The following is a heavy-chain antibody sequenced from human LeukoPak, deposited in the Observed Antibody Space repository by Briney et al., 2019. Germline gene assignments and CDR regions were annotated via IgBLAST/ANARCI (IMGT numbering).Heavy chain of an antibody. CDR1: GFGFSNFW. J-gene: IGHJ4*01. CDR3: AREADPSLYASSSPDY. CDR2: IKADGTTT. V-gene: IGHV3-74*01. Sequence: GSLTLSCAASGFGFSNFWMHWVRQAPGKGLVWVSRIKADGTTTVYADSVKGRFTISRDNRENTLYLQMKGLRAEDTAVYFCAREADPSLYASSSPDYWGQGTPVTVSS. D-gene: IGHD6-6*01.